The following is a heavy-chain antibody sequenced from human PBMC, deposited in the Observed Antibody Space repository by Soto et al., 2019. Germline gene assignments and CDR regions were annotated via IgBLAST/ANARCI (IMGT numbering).Heavy chain of an antibody. CDR1: GFTFSSYA. CDR2: ISYDGSNK. V-gene: IGHV3-30-3*01. D-gene: IGHD3-9*01. Sequence: GGSLRLSCAASGFTFSSYAMSWVRQAPGKGLEWVAVISYDGSNKYYADSVKGRFTISRDNSKNTLYLQMNSLRAEDTAVYYCARANYDILTGYYNWFDPWGQGTLVTVSS. CDR3: ARANYDILTGYYNWFDP. J-gene: IGHJ5*02.